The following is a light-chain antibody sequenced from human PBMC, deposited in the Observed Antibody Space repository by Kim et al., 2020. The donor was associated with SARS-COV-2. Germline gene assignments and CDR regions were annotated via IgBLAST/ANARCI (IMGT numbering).Light chain of an antibody. CDR3: LQHSTYPIT. CDR2: GAS. CDR1: QDIRND. V-gene: IGKV1-17*01. J-gene: IGKJ5*01. Sequence: ASVGDRVTITCRASQDIRNDLGWYQQNPGRAPKRLIYGASNLQSGVPSRFSGSGSGTEFTLTTSSVQPEDFANYFCLQHSTYPITFGQGTRLEIK.